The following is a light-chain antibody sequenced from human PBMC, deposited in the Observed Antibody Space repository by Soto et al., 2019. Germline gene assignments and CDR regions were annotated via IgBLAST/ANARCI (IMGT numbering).Light chain of an antibody. CDR3: QQYNNWPPT. J-gene: IGKJ1*01. CDR1: QSLRSS. V-gene: IGKV3-15*01. CDR2: DAS. Sequence: ETMLTQSPDTLSLSLGERATLSCRASQSLRSSLAWYQQKPGQAPRLLIYDASTRATGIPARFSGSGSGTDFTLTISGLQSEDFAVYYCQQYNNWPPTFGQGTKVEIK.